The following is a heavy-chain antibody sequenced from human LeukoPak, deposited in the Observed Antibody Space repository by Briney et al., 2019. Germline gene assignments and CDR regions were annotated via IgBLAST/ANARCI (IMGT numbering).Heavy chain of an antibody. D-gene: IGHD3-9*01. CDR2: IYYSGDT. J-gene: IGHJ3*02. Sequence: SETLSLTCTVSGGSVDSGSYYWGWIRQSPGKGLEWIGSIYYSGDTYYNPSLKSRVTISVDTSKNQFSLKLSSVTAADTAVYYCARAPRRDPHYDILTGYPWDAFDIWGQGTMVTVSS. V-gene: IGHV4-39*07. CDR1: GGSVDSGSYY. CDR3: ARAPRRDPHYDILTGYPWDAFDI.